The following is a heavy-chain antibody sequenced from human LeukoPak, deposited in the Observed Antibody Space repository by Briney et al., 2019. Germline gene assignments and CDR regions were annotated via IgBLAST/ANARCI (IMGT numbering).Heavy chain of an antibody. Sequence: GGSLRLSCAASGFTFSSYSMNWVRQAPGKGLEWVSYISSGSSTIYYADSVKGRFTISRDNSKNTLYLQMNSLRAEDTAVYYCARHLSGDDIWGQGTMVTVSS. CDR2: ISSGSSTI. J-gene: IGHJ3*02. D-gene: IGHD4-17*01. V-gene: IGHV3-48*01. CDR1: GFTFSSYS. CDR3: ARHLSGDDI.